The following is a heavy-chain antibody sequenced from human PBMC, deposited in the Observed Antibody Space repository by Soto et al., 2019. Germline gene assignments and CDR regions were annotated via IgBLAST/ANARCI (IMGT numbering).Heavy chain of an antibody. Sequence: GGSLRLSCAASGFTFSSYWMSWVRQAPGKGLEWVANIKQDGSEKYYADSVKGRFTISRDNAKNSLYLQMNSLRAEDTAVYYCAGVRDSYGPTNDYWGQGTLVTVSS. CDR2: IKQDGSEK. D-gene: IGHD5-18*01. CDR3: AGVRDSYGPTNDY. CDR1: GFTFSSYW. V-gene: IGHV3-7*04. J-gene: IGHJ4*02.